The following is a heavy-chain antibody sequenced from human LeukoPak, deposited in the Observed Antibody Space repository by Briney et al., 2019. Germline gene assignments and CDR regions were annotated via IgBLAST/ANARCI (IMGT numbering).Heavy chain of an antibody. Sequence: GGSLILSCAASGFTFSSYGRTLVRQAPGKGLEWVSYINSSSSTIYYAYSVKGRFTISRDNDKNSMYLQMNSLRAEDTAVYYCANAAVARTQFGYWGQGTLVTVSS. CDR3: ANAAVARTQFGY. D-gene: IGHD6-19*01. J-gene: IGHJ4*02. CDR1: GFTFSSYG. V-gene: IGHV3-48*04. CDR2: INSSSSTI.